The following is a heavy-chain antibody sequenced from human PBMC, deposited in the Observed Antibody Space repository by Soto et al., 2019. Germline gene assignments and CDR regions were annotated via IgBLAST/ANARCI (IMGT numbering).Heavy chain of an antibody. D-gene: IGHD3-10*01. CDR3: ARDGPRLYGPAYDKYYGMDV. J-gene: IGHJ6*02. CDR2: IKEDGSDK. V-gene: IGHV3-7*01. CDR1: GFTFSNYW. Sequence: EVQLVESGGGLVQPGGFLRLSCAASGFTFSNYWMTWVRQAPGKGLEWVANIKEDGSDKHYVDSVKGRFTISRDNAENSLHLQMNSLRAEDTAVYYCARDGPRLYGPAYDKYYGMDVWRQGTTVTVSS.